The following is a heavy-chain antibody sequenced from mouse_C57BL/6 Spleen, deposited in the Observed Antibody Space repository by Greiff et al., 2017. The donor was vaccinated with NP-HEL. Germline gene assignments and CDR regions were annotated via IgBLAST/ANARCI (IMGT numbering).Heavy chain of an antibody. J-gene: IGHJ4*01. V-gene: IGHV5-4*01. D-gene: IGHD1-1*01. Sequence: EVQVVESGGGLVKPGGSLKLSCAASGFTFSSYAMSWVRQTPEKRLEWVATISDGGSYTYYPDNVKGRFTISRDNAKNNLYLQMSHLKAEDTAMYYCASPSTVVAPRAMDYWGQGTSVTVSS. CDR3: ASPSTVVAPRAMDY. CDR1: GFTFSSYA. CDR2: ISDGGSYT.